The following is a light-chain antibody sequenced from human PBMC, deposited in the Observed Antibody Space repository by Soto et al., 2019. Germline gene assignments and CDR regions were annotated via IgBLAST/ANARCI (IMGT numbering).Light chain of an antibody. Sequence: QLVLTQPPSASGTPGQRVTISCSGSSSNIGDNRVYWYQQLPGTAPKLLIYRNNQRPSGVPDRLSGSKSGTSASLAISGLRSEDEADYYCAAWDDRLSGYVFGTGTKVTVL. V-gene: IGLV1-47*01. CDR1: SSNIGDNR. CDR3: AAWDDRLSGYV. J-gene: IGLJ1*01. CDR2: RNN.